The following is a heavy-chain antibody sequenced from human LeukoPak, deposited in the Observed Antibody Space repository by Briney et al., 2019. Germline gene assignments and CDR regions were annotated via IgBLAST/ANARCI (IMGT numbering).Heavy chain of an antibody. CDR2: INPNSGDT. D-gene: IGHD6-13*01. Sequence: GASVKVSCKASGYTFTGYYLHWVRQAPGQGLEWMGWINPNSGDTNYAQKFQGRATMTRDTSISTAYMELRRLRSDDTAVYYCARGGGSAAGVFDYWGQGTLVSVSS. V-gene: IGHV1-2*02. J-gene: IGHJ4*02. CDR1: GYTFTGYY. CDR3: ARGGGSAAGVFDY.